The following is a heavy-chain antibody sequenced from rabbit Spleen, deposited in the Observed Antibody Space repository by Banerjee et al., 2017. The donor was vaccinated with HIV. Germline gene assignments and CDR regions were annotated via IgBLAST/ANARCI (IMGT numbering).Heavy chain of an antibody. CDR1: GLDFSNNFW. CDR2: IDSGSSGFT. CDR3: ARDTSSSFSSYGMDL. J-gene: IGHJ6*01. Sequence: QEQLVESGGGLVQPEGSLTLTCKASGLDFSNNFWICWVRQAPGKGLEWIACIDSGSSGFTYFASWAKGRFTISKTSSTTVTLQMTSLTAADTATYFCARDTSSSFSSYGMDLWGPGTLVTVS. D-gene: IGHD1-1*01. V-gene: IGHV1S45*01.